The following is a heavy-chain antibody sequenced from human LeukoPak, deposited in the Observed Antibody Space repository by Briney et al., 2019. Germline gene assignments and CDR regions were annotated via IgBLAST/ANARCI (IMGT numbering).Heavy chain of an antibody. CDR3: AKDEDIVVVPAATSLSY. D-gene: IGHD2-2*01. V-gene: IGHV3-23*01. CDR1: GFTFSSYA. CDR2: ISGSGGST. J-gene: IGHJ4*02. Sequence: GGSLRLSCAASGFTFSSYAMSWVRQAPGKGLEWVSAISGSGGSTYYADSVKGRFTISRDNSKNTLYLQMNNLRAEDTAVYYCAKDEDIVVVPAATSLSYWGQGTLVTVSS.